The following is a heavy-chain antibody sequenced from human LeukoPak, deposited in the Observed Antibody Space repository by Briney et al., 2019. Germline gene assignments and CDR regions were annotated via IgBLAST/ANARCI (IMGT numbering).Heavy chain of an antibody. CDR1: GYTFTGYY. CDR2: INPNSGGT. D-gene: IGHD3-22*01. CDR3: AREMTHDYYDSSGYPGWFDP. V-gene: IGHV1-2*02. Sequence: GASVKVSCKASGYTFTGYYMHWVRQAPGQGLEWMGWINPNSGGTNYAQKFQGRVTMTRDTSISTAYMELSMLRSDDTAVYYCAREMTHDYYDSSGYPGWFDPWGQGTLVTVSS. J-gene: IGHJ5*02.